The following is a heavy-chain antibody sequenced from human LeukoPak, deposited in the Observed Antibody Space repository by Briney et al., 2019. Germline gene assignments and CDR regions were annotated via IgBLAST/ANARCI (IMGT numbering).Heavy chain of an antibody. Sequence: GGSLRLSCVVSGFTFNKCWMNWVRQAPRKGLEWVAHINPDGRDKYYVDSVKGRFTISRDNAENSLYLQMNSLRVEDTAVYYCTSWGDTTAEYFQRWGQGTLVTVSS. CDR3: TSWGDTTAEYFQR. CDR1: GFTFNKCW. V-gene: IGHV3-7*01. D-gene: IGHD2-21*02. J-gene: IGHJ1*01. CDR2: INPDGRDK.